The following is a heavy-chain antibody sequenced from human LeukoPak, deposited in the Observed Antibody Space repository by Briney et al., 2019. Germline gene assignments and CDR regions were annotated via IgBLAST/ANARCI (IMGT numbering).Heavy chain of an antibody. CDR2: ISGSGGST. Sequence: GGSLRLSCAASGFTFSSYGMSWVRQAPGKGLEWVSAISGSGGSTYYAGSVKGRFTISRDNSKNTLYLQMNSLRADDTAVYYCAKSHHVTAIDYWGQGTLVTVSS. D-gene: IGHD2-21*02. CDR1: GFTFSSYG. V-gene: IGHV3-23*01. CDR3: AKSHHVTAIDY. J-gene: IGHJ4*02.